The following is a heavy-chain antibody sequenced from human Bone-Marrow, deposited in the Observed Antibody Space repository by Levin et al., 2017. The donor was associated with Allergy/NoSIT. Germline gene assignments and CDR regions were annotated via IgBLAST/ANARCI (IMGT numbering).Heavy chain of an antibody. CDR2: VYPGDSDT. D-gene: IGHD2-15*01. CDR1: GYSFTNYW. J-gene: IGHJ1*01. V-gene: IGHV5-51*01. Sequence: GESLKISCKTSGYSFTNYWIAWVRQMPGKGLEWMGSVYPGDSDTRYSPSFQGQVTVSADKSITTAYLQWSSLKASDTAIYYCASQGVGYCASVSCLIQDRCFQYWGRGTPVTVS. CDR3: ASQGVGYCASVSCLIQDRCFQY.